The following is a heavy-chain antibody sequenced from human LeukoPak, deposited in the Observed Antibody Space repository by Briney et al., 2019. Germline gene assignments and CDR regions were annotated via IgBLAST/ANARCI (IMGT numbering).Heavy chain of an antibody. CDR2: INHSGST. J-gene: IGHJ6*02. CDR3: ARGGEMASYYGMDV. Sequence: SETLSLTCAVYGGSFSGYYWSWIRQPPGKGLEWIGEINHSGSTNYNPSLKSRVPISIDTSKNKFSLTLNSVTAADTAVYYCARGGEMASYYGMDVWGQGTTVTVSS. D-gene: IGHD5-24*01. V-gene: IGHV4-34*01. CDR1: GGSFSGYY.